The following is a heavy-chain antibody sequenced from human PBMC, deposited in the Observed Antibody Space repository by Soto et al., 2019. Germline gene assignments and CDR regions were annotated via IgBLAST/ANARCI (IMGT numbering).Heavy chain of an antibody. J-gene: IGHJ5*02. CDR2: IYYSGSI. CDR3: ARQSSGGYNWFDP. Sequence: PSETLSLTSSVSGGSISSSSYYWGWIRQPPGKGLEWSGSIYYSGSIYYNPSLKSRVTISVDTSKNQFSLKLSSVTAAETAVYYCARQSSGGYNWFDPWGQGPLVTVSS. D-gene: IGHD6-19*01. CDR1: GGSISSSSYY. V-gene: IGHV4-39*01.